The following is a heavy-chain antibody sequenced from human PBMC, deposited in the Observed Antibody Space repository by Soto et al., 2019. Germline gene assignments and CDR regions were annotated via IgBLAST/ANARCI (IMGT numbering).Heavy chain of an antibody. V-gene: IGHV3-48*02. CDR3: ARDHYDFCSGYSWFGP. CDR1: GFTFSSYS. CDR2: ISSSSSTI. D-gene: IGHD3-3*01. Sequence: EVQLVESGGGLVQPGGSLRLSCAASGFTFSSYSMNWVRQAPGKGLEWVSYISSSSSTIYYADSVKGRFTISRDNAKNSLYLQMNSLRDEDTAVYYCARDHYDFCSGYSWFGPWGQGTLVTVSS. J-gene: IGHJ5*02.